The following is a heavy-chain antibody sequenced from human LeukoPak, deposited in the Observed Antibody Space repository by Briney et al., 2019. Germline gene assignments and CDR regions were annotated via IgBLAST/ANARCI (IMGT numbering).Heavy chain of an antibody. V-gene: IGHV4-39*07. CDR2: IYYSGST. D-gene: IGHD2-21*02. CDR3: ARDGGDWEPGPFDY. Sequence: SETLSLTCTVSGGSISSSSYYWGWIRQPPGKGLEWIGSIYYSGSTNYNPSLKSRVTISVDTSKNQFSLKLSSVTAADTAVYYCARDGGDWEPGPFDYWGQGTLVTVSS. J-gene: IGHJ4*02. CDR1: GGSISSSSYY.